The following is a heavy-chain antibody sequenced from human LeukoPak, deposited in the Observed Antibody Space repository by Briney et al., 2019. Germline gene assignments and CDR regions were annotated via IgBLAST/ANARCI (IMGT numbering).Heavy chain of an antibody. CDR1: GGSINTANYY. CDR3: ARYRYGDFEDY. CDR2: ISYSGTP. J-gene: IGHJ4*02. V-gene: IGHV4-30-4*08. D-gene: IGHD4-17*01. Sequence: SETLSLTCNVSGGSINTANYYWTWIRQPPGKGLEWIGYISYSGTPYYNPSLNSRVTISLDTSKNQFSLRLNSVTAADTAMYYCARYRYGDFEDYWGQGTLVTVSS.